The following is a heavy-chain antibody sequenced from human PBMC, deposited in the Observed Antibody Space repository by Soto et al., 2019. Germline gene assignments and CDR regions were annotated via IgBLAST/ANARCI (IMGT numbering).Heavy chain of an antibody. D-gene: IGHD4-17*01. CDR3: ARLATTVVTSYYYYGMDV. CDR2: IIPIFGTA. V-gene: IGHV1-69*13. CDR1: GGTFNSYA. J-gene: IGHJ6*02. Sequence: SVKVSCKASGGTFNSYAISWVRRAPGQGLEWMGGIIPIFGTANYAQKFQGRVTITADESTSTAYMELSSLRSEDTAVYYCARLATTVVTSYYYYGMDVWGQGTTVTVSS.